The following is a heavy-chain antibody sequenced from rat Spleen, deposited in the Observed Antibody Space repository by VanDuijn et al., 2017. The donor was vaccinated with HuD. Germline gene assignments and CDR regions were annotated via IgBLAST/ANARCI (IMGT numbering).Heavy chain of an antibody. J-gene: IGHJ2*01. CDR3: AKGGYYSSYSPFDY. Sequence: EVQLVETGGGLVQPGRSLKLSCVASGFTFSNYWMSWIRQAPVKGLEWVSSISTDGTSVYYLDSVKGRFTISRGNAENTVYLQMNSLRSEDTATYYCAKGGYYSSYSPFDYWGQGVMVTVSS. CDR2: ISTDGTSV. CDR1: GFTFSNYW. V-gene: IGHV5-58*01. D-gene: IGHD1-2*01.